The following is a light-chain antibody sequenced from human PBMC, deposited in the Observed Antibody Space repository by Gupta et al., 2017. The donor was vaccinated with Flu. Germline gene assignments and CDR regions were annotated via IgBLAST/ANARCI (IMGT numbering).Light chain of an antibody. CDR1: SSDVGAYSH. J-gene: IGLJ3*02. V-gene: IGLV2-14*01. CDR3: SSYTGVNTLV. Sequence: QSALTQPASVSGSPGQSITISCTGTSSDVGAYSHVSWYQQYPGKVPKLMIYEVNNRPSGVSNRFSGSKSGNTAPLTISGLQTEDEAHYYCSSYTGVNTLVFGGGTRLTVL. CDR2: EVN.